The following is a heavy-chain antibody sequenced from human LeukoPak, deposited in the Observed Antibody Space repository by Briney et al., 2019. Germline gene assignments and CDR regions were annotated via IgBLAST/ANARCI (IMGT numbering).Heavy chain of an antibody. D-gene: IGHD6-13*01. Sequence: GGSLRLSCAASGFTFDDYGMSWVRQAPGKGLEWVSGINWNGGSTGYADSVKGRFTISRDNAKNSLYLQMNSLRAEDTALYYCARRERYSSSWYAIIDCWGQGTLVTVSS. V-gene: IGHV3-20*04. CDR1: GFTFDDYG. CDR3: ARRERYSSSWYAIIDC. CDR2: INWNGGST. J-gene: IGHJ4*02.